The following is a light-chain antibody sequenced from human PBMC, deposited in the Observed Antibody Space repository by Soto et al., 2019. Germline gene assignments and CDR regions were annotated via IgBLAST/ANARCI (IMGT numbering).Light chain of an antibody. CDR1: QNVSSF. CDR2: ATS. V-gene: IGKV1-39*01. Sequence: DIQMTQSPASLYASVGHRDSLTCRAGQNVSSFVNWNQQKPAKAPRVLIYATSNLQGGVPSRISGSGSGTEFTLTISSVQPEDFATYFCQQSYSAQYTFGQGTKLEIK. J-gene: IGKJ2*01. CDR3: QQSYSAQYT.